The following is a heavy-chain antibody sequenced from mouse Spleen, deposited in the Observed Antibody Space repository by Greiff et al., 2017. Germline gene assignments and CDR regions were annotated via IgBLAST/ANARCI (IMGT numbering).Heavy chain of an antibody. CDR3: TTQTAQKAMDY. D-gene: IGHD3-2*02. CDR1: GFTFTDYY. Sequence: EVQLQQSGAELVRPGASVKLSCTASGFTFTDYYMHWVKQRPEQGLEWIGRIDPEDGDTKYDQKFQGKATLTADTSSNTAYLQLSSLTSEDTAVYYCTTQTAQKAMDYWGQGTSVTVSS. V-gene: IGHV14-1*01. J-gene: IGHJ4*01. CDR2: IDPEDGDT.